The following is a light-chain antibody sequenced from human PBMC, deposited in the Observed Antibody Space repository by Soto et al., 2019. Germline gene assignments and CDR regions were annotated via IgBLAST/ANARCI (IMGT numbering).Light chain of an antibody. CDR2: EVS. CDR1: SSDVGGYKY. Sequence: SVLTQPASVSGSPGQSITISCTGTSSDVGGYKYVSWYQQYPGKAPKLMIYEVSNRPSGVSNRFSGSKSGNTASLTISGLQAEDEADYYCSSYTSSTTTLYVFGTGTKVTVL. CDR3: SSYTSSTTTLYV. J-gene: IGLJ1*01. V-gene: IGLV2-14*01.